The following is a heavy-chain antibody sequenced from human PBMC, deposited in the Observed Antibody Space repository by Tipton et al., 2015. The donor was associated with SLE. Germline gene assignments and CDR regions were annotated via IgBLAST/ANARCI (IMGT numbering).Heavy chain of an antibody. CDR1: GGSIGNNY. CDR3: ARIIAGPGDAFDV. V-gene: IGHV4-4*07. J-gene: IGHJ3*01. Sequence: TLSLTCTVSGGSIGNNYWNWIRQSAGKGPEWSGRFYSDGRAALESRLDPSFERRVTMSVDPSKKQLSLTLMSGTAADTAVYFCARIIAGPGDAFDVWGQGTMVTVSS. CDR2: FYSDGRA.